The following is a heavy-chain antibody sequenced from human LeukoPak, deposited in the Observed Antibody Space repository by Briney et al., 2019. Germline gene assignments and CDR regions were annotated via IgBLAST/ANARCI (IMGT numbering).Heavy chain of an antibody. CDR3: AGSIAAARSAFFDY. CDR2: IYRTGTT. V-gene: IGHV4-38-2*02. CDR1: GYSIGNGYF. Sequence: SETLSLTCTVSGYSIGNGYFWGWIRQPPGKGLEWIGNIYRTGTTFYNPSLKSRVTISVDTSKNQFSLKLSSVTAADTAVYYCAGSIAAARSAFFDYWGQGTLVTVSS. D-gene: IGHD6-13*01. J-gene: IGHJ4*02.